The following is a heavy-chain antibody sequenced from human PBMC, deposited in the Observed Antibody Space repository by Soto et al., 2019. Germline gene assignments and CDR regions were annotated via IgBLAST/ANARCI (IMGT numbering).Heavy chain of an antibody. CDR3: ARGRGYSYGYSDY. Sequence: GASLRLSCAASGFPFSSYSMNWVRQAPGKGLEWVSYISSSSSTIYYAASVKGRFTISRDNAKNSLYLQMNSLRDEDTAVYFGARGRGYSYGYSDYWGQGAPVTVSS. CDR1: GFPFSSYS. V-gene: IGHV3-48*02. J-gene: IGHJ4*02. D-gene: IGHD5-18*01. CDR2: ISSSSSTI.